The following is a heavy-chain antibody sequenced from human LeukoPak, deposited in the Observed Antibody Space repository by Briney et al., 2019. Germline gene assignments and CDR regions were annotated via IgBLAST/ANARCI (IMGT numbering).Heavy chain of an antibody. J-gene: IGHJ5*02. V-gene: IGHV1-69-2*01. CDR1: GYTFTDYY. D-gene: IGHD3-10*01. CDR3: ATDLSGGQSGWFDP. CDR2: VDPEDGET. Sequence: GASVKVSCKASGYTFTDYYMHWVQQAPGKGLEWMGRVDPEDGETIYAEKFQGRVTITADTSTDTAYMELSSLRSEDTAVYYCATDLSGGQSGWFDPWGQGTLVTVSS.